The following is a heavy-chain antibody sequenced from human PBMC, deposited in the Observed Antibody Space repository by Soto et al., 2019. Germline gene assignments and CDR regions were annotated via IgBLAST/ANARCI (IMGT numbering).Heavy chain of an antibody. J-gene: IGHJ5*02. V-gene: IGHV1-18*04. CDR3: ARAYMVRGVMEELDWFDP. CDR2: ISAYNGNT. Sequence: ASVKVSCKASGYTFTSYGISWVRQAPGQGLEWMGWISAYNGNTNYPQKFQGRVTMTTETSTSTVYMELRSLRSDDTAVYYCARAYMVRGVMEELDWFDPWGQGTLVTVSS. CDR1: GYTFTSYG. D-gene: IGHD3-10*01.